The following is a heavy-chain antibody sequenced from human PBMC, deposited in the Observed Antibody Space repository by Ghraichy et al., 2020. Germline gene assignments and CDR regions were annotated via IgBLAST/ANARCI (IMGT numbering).Heavy chain of an antibody. D-gene: IGHD6-19*01. CDR1: GFTFSSYA. CDR2: ISGSGGST. V-gene: IGHV3-23*01. Sequence: GGSLRLSCAASGFTFSSYAMSWVRQAPGKGLEWVSAISGSGGSTYYADSVKGRFTISRDNSKNTLYLQMNSLRAEDTAVYYCAQGYSSGWYGFGYWGQGTLVTVSS. CDR3: AQGYSSGWYGFGY. J-gene: IGHJ4*02.